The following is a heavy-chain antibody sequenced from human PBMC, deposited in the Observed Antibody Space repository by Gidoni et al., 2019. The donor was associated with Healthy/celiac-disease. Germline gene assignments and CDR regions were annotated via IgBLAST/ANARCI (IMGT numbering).Heavy chain of an antibody. D-gene: IGHD3-10*01. CDR1: GFTLSSYA. V-gene: IGHV3-23*01. CDR3: AKDHWFGELGVFDY. J-gene: IGHJ4*02. Sequence: EVQLLESGGGLVQPGGSLRFPCAASGFTLSSYASSWVRQAPGKGLELVSAISGSGGRAYYADSVKGRFTISRDNCKNTLYLQMNSLRAEDTAVYYCAKDHWFGELGVFDYWGQGTLVTVSS. CDR2: ISGSGGRA.